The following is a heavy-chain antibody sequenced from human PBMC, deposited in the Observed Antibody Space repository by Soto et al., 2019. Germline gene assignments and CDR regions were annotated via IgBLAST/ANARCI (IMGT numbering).Heavy chain of an antibody. Sequence: QVKLVESGGAVVQSGRSLRLSCTASRFRFSAYGMHWVRQAPGKGLERVALISDDGKTQFFTDSVEGRFTISRDNSRNTLYLPMNSLRPEDTAVYYCVKGGYKTGWPPFDHWGHGTRVTVSS. D-gene: IGHD6-19*01. V-gene: IGHV3-30*18. CDR2: ISDDGKTQ. CDR3: VKGGYKTGWPPFDH. J-gene: IGHJ4*01. CDR1: RFRFSAYG.